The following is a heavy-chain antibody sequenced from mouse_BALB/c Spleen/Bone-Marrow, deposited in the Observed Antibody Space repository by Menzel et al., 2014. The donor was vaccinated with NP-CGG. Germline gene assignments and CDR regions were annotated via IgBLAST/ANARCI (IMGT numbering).Heavy chain of an antibody. CDR3: ARRELGGWFFDV. J-gene: IGHJ1*01. V-gene: IGHV5-12-2*01. D-gene: IGHD4-1*01. Sequence: EVMLVESGGGLVQPGGSLKLSCAASGFTFSSYTLSWVRQTPEKRLEWVAYISHGGISAYYADTVKGRFTISRDNAKNTLYLQMSSLKSEDTAIYYCARRELGGWFFDVWGAGTTVTVSS. CDR2: ISHGGISA. CDR1: GFTFSSYT.